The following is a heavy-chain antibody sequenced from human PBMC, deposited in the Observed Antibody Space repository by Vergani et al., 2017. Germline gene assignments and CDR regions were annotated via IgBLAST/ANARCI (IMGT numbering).Heavy chain of an antibody. V-gene: IGHV1-24*01. D-gene: IGHD2-15*01. CDR1: GYPLTELS. J-gene: IGHJ4*02. CDR2: FVPEEGET. Sequence: QVQLVQSGAEVKKPGASVKVSCKVSGYPLTELSMDWVRQAPGKGLEWMGGFVPEEGETIYAQKIQGRVTMTEDTSTDTAYMELSSLRSEDTAVYYCATDGCRPFDYWGQGTLVTVSS. CDR3: ATDGCRPFDY.